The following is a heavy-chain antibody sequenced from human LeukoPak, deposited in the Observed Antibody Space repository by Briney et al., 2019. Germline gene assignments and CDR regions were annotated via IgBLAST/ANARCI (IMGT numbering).Heavy chain of an antibody. CDR2: INKSSSYK. CDR1: GFTFSSYS. J-gene: IGHJ4*02. Sequence: GGSLRLSCAASGFTFSSYSMNWVRQAPGKGLEWVSSINKSSSYKYYADSVKGRFTISRDNAKNSLYLQMTSLRAEDTAVYYCARMVRGVIGYWGQGTLVTVSS. V-gene: IGHV3-21*01. D-gene: IGHD3-10*01. CDR3: ARMVRGVIGY.